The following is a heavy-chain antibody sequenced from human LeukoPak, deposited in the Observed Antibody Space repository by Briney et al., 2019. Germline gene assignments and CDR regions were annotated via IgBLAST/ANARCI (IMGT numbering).Heavy chain of an antibody. J-gene: IGHJ5*01. D-gene: IGHD3-10*01. CDR2: VQSDGSST. Sequence: GGSLRLSCAASGFAFSSYWMHWVRQAPGEGLVWVSRVQSDGSSTSYADSVEGRFTISRDNAKNTPYLQMNSLRADDTAVYYCARSGPGGNWFDSWGQGTLVTVSS. V-gene: IGHV3-74*01. CDR1: GFAFSSYW. CDR3: ARSGPGGNWFDS.